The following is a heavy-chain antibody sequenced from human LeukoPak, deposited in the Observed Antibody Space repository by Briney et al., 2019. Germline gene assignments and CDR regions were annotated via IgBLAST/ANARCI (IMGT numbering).Heavy chain of an antibody. CDR2: INHSGST. CDR1: GVSFSGYY. D-gene: IGHD3-3*01. J-gene: IGHJ3*02. CDR3: ARARRITIFGVVIRDAFDI. Sequence: SETLSLTCAVYGVSFSGYYWSWIRQPPGKGLEWIGEINHSGSTNYNPSLKSRVTISVDTSKNQFSLKLSSVTAADTAVYYCARARRITIFGVVIRDAFDIWGQGTMVTVSS. V-gene: IGHV4-34*01.